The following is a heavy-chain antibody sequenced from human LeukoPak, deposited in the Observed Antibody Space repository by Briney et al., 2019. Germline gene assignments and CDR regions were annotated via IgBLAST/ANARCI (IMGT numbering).Heavy chain of an antibody. Sequence: ASVKVSCKASGYTFTSYGISWVRQATGQGLEWMGWMNPNSGNTGYAQKFQGRVTMTRNTSISTAYMELSSLRSEDTAVYYCARGDRIAAAGTGWFDPWGQGTLVTVSS. D-gene: IGHD6-13*01. CDR2: MNPNSGNT. J-gene: IGHJ5*02. CDR1: GYTFTSYG. V-gene: IGHV1-8*02. CDR3: ARGDRIAAAGTGWFDP.